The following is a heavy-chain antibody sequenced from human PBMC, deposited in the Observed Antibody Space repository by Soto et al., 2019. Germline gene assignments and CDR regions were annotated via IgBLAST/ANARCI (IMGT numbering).Heavy chain of an antibody. Sequence: NPSETLSLTCTVSGGSISSGDYYWSWIRQPPGKGLEWIGYIYYSGSTYYNPSLKSRVTISVDTSKNQFSLKLSSVTAADTAVYYCAGVPLSSYDYVDDDDYWGQGTLVTVSS. V-gene: IGHV4-30-4*01. CDR2: IYYSGST. CDR1: GGSISSGDYY. J-gene: IGHJ4*02. D-gene: IGHD3-16*01. CDR3: AGVPLSSYDYVDDDDY.